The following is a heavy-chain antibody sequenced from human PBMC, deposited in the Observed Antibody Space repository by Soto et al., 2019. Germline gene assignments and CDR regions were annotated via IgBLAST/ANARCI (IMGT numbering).Heavy chain of an antibody. CDR3: AKSGGDHYYDSSGYYYVPNWFDP. CDR2: ISGSGGST. CDR1: GFTFSSYA. D-gene: IGHD3-22*01. J-gene: IGHJ5*02. Sequence: GGSLRLSCAASGFTFSSYAMSWVRQAPGKGLEWVSAISGSGGSTYYADSVKGRFTISRDNSKNTLYLQMNSLRAEDTAVYYCAKSGGDHYYDSSGYYYVPNWFDPWGQGTLVTVSS. V-gene: IGHV3-23*01.